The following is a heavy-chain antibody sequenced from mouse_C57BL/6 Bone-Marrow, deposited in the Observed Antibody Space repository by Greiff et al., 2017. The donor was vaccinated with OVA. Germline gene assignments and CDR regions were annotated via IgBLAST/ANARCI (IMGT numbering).Heavy chain of an antibody. CDR2: IDPANGNT. Sequence: VQLQQSVAELVRPGASVKLSCTASGFTFKNTDMHWVKQRPEQGLEWIGRIDPANGNTKYAPKFQGKATITADKSSNTAYLQLSSLTSEDTAIYYCTGGLRRRAWFAYWGQGTLVTVSA. V-gene: IGHV14-3*01. J-gene: IGHJ3*01. CDR1: GFTFKNTD. CDR3: TGGLRRRAWFAY. D-gene: IGHD2-4*01.